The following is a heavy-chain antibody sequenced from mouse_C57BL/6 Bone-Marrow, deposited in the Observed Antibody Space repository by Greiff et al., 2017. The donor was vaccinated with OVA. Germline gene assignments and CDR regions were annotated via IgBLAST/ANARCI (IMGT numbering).Heavy chain of an antibody. CDR3: ARRPQAMDY. V-gene: IGHV5-6*02. Sequence: EVNVVESGGDLVKPGGSLKLSCAASGFTFSSYGMSWVRQTPDKRLEWVATISSGGSYTYYPDSVKGRFTISRDNAKNTLYLQMSSLKSEDTAMYYCARRPQAMDYWGQGTSVTVSS. CDR1: GFTFSSYG. CDR2: ISSGGSYT. J-gene: IGHJ4*01.